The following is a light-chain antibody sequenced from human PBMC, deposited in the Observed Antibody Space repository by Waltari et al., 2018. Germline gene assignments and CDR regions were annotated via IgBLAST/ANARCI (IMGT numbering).Light chain of an antibody. J-gene: IGLJ2*01. V-gene: IGLV2-11*01. CDR3: CSYAGSYTLV. Sequence: QSALTQPRSVSGSPGQSVTISCTGTSSDVGGYDYVSWYQHQSGTAPKHMIYDVNTRPSGVPDRCSGSKSGNTASLTISGLQAEDEADYYCCSYAGSYTLVFGGGTKVTVL. CDR1: SSDVGGYDY. CDR2: DVN.